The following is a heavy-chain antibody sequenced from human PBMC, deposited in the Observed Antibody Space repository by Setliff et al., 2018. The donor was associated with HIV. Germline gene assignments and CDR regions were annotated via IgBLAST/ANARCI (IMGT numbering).Heavy chain of an antibody. CDR2: IYHSGST. CDR1: GYSISSGYY. CDR3: ARGTGTMVRGNFDY. V-gene: IGHV4-38-2*01. D-gene: IGHD3-10*01. J-gene: IGHJ4*02. Sequence: PSETLSLTCAVYGYSISSGYYWGWIRQPPGKGLEWIGSIYHSGSTYYNPSLKSRVTISVDRSKKQFSLKLSFMTAADTAVYYCARGTGTMVRGNFDYWGQGTLVTVSS.